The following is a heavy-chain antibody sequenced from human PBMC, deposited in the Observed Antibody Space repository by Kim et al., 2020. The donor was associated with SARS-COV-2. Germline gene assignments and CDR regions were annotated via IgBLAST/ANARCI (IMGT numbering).Heavy chain of an antibody. D-gene: IGHD3-16*01. V-gene: IGHV4-31*03. CDR3: RRGAPPEY. CDR1: GGSVTSGDQY. CDR2: IYNSGGT. J-gene: IGHJ4*02. Sequence: SETLSLTCNVSGGSVTSGDQYWSWIRQHPGKGLEWIGYIYNSGGTKYSPSLQGRVSISADTSKNQFSLKLTSVTAAATAVYYSRRGAPPEYCGQGRLVP.